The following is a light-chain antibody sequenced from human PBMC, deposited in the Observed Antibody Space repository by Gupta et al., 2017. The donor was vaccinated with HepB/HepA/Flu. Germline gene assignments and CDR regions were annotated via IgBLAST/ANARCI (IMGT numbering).Light chain of an antibody. CDR1: QSVLYTSNNKNY. J-gene: IGKJ2*01. CDR3: HQYYSPSHT. Sequence: DIVMPQSPDSLVVSLGERATINCKSSQSVLYTSNNKNYLAWYQQKPGQPPKLLIYWASTRESGVPDRFSGSGSGTDFTLTISSLQAEDVAVYYCHQYYSPSHTFGQGTKLEIK. V-gene: IGKV4-1*01. CDR2: WAS.